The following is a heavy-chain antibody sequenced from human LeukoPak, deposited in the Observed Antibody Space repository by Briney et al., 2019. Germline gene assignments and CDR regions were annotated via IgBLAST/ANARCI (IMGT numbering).Heavy chain of an antibody. V-gene: IGHV4-61*02. CDR2: IYTSGST. Sequence: PSQTLSLTCTVSGGSISSGSYYWSWIRQPAGKGLECIGRIYTSGSTNYNPSLKSRVTISVDTSKNQFSLKLSSVTAADTAVYYCARVVDYYYYYMDVWGKGTTVTVSS. CDR3: ARVVDYYYYYMDV. D-gene: IGHD2-21*01. CDR1: GGSISSGSYY. J-gene: IGHJ6*03.